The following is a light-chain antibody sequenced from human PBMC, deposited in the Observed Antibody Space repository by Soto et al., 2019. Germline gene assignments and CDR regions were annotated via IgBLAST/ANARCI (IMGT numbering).Light chain of an antibody. CDR3: SLSYSGVRV. CDR2: DTS. J-gene: IGLJ3*02. Sequence: QAVVTQEPSVTVSPGGTVTLTCDSSTGTVTSTHYPYWFRQKPGQVPRALIYDTSGKHSWTPARFSGSLLGGKPALILSGAQPEDEADYYCSLSYSGVRVFGGGTKVTVL. CDR1: TGTVTSTHY. V-gene: IGLV7-46*01.